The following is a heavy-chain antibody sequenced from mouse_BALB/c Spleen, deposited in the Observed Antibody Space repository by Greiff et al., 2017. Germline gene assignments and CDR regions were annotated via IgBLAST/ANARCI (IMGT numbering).Heavy chain of an antibody. CDR2: ISSGGGST. Sequence: DVKLVESGGGLVKPGGSLKLSCAASGFAFSSYDMSWVRQTPEKRLEWVAYISSGGGSTYYPDTVKGRFTISRDNAKNTLYLQMSSLKSEDTAMYYCARHYGRYYFDYWGQGTTLTVSS. CDR3: ARHYGRYYFDY. CDR1: GFAFSSYD. J-gene: IGHJ2*01. D-gene: IGHD1-1*01. V-gene: IGHV5-12-1*01.